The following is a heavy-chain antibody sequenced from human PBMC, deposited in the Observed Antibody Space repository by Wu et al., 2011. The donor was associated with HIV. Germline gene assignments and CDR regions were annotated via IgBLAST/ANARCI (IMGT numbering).Heavy chain of an antibody. CDR3: ARETLTGERTFDI. Sequence: QVQLVQSGAEVKEPGASVKVSCKASGYTFTAYYMHWVRQAPGQGLEWMGWINPNSGDRNPAQKFQGRVTMTRDTSISTAYMELSRLRSDDTAMYYCARETLTGERTFDIWGPGGQWSPSLQ. CDR2: INPNSGDR. CDR1: GYTFTAYY. V-gene: IGHV1-2*02. J-gene: IGHJ3*02. D-gene: IGHD7-27*01.